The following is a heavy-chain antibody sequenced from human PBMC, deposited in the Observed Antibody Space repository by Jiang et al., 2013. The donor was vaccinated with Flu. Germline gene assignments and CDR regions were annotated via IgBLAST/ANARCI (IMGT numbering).Heavy chain of an antibody. D-gene: IGHD2-8*01. V-gene: IGHV4-39*01. CDR1: GGFISTSSYY. Sequence: PGLVKDSETLSLTCTVSGGFISTSSYYWGWIRQPPGKGLEWIGSVYYSGSAYYNPSLKSRVTISIDTPKNQFSLKLSSVAATDTAVYYCARHVARQRDIVLVASPMYVNYWGQGTLVSVSS. J-gene: IGHJ4*02. CDR3: ARHVARQRDIVLVASPMYVNY. CDR2: VYYSGSA.